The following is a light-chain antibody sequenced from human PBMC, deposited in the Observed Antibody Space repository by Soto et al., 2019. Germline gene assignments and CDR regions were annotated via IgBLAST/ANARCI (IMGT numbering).Light chain of an antibody. V-gene: IGLV1-44*01. CDR1: SSDVGSNT. J-gene: IGLJ1*01. CDR2: SND. Sequence: QSVLTQPPSASATPGQRVTISCSGRSSDVGSNTVNWYQQFPGAAPKLLIYSNDQRPSGVPDRFSASKSGTSASLAISGLQSEDEADYYCATWDDSLFGHVVGTGTKVT. CDR3: ATWDDSLFGHV.